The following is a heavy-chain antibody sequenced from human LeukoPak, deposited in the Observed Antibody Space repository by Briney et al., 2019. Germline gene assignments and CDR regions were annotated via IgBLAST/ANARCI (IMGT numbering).Heavy chain of an antibody. CDR3: ATHMTTRFDY. D-gene: IGHD4-11*01. J-gene: IGHJ4*02. CDR2: FDPEDGET. Sequence: EATVKVSCKVSGYTLAELSMHWVRQAPGKGLEWMGGFDPEDGETIYAQKFQGRVTMTEDTSTDTAYMELSSLRSEDTAVYYCATHMTTRFDYWGQGTLVTVSS. CDR1: GYTLAELS. V-gene: IGHV1-24*01.